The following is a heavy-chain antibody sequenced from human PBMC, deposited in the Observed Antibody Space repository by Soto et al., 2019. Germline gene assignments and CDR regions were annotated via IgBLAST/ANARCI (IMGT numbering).Heavy chain of an antibody. J-gene: IGHJ4*02. CDR2: IVVGSGNT. D-gene: IGHD2-21*02. Sequence: RASVKVSCKASGFTFFTSAVQWVRQARGQGLEWIGWIVVGSGNTNYAQKFQERVTITRDMSTNTAYMELTSLRSEDMAVYYCAADPYCGGDCYFDYCGQGIMVTVSS. CDR3: AADPYCGGDCYFDY. CDR1: GFTFFTSA. V-gene: IGHV1-58*01.